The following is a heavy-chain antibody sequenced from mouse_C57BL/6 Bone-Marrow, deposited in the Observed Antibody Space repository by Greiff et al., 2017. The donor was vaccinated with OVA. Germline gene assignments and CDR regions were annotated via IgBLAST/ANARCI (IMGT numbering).Heavy chain of an antibody. CDR3: ARDYYGSSDTFAY. Sequence: VQLQQPGAELVKPGASVKMSCKASGYTFTSYWITWVKQRPGQGLEWIGDIYPGSGSTNYNEKFKSKATLTVDTSSSTAYMQLSSLTSEDSAVYYCARDYYGSSDTFAYWGQGTLVTVSA. D-gene: IGHD1-1*01. J-gene: IGHJ3*01. V-gene: IGHV1-55*01. CDR1: GYTFTSYW. CDR2: IYPGSGST.